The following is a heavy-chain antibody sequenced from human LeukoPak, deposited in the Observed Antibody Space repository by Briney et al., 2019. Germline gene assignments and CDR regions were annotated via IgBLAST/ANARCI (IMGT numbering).Heavy chain of an antibody. D-gene: IGHD5-18*01. J-gene: IGHJ4*02. V-gene: IGHV3-33*01. Sequence: GGSPRLSCAASGFTFSSYGMHWVRQAPGKGLEWVAVIWYDGSNKYYADSVKGRFTISRDNSKNTLYLQMNSLRAEDTAVYYCAREAAMVYLDYWGQGTLVTVSS. CDR2: IWYDGSNK. CDR3: AREAAMVYLDY. CDR1: GFTFSSYG.